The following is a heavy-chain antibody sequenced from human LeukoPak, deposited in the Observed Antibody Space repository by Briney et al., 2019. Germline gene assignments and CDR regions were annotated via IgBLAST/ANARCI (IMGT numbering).Heavy chain of an antibody. D-gene: IGHD4-17*01. V-gene: IGHV3-21*04. CDR2: ISSSSSYI. CDR3: AKSKTVTTEFDH. Sequence: GGSLRLSCAASGFTFSSYSMNWVRQAPGKGLEWVSSISSSSSYIYYADSVKGRFTISRDNAKNSLYMQMNSLRAEDMALYYCAKSKTVTTEFDHWGQGTLVTVSS. CDR1: GFTFSSYS. J-gene: IGHJ4*02.